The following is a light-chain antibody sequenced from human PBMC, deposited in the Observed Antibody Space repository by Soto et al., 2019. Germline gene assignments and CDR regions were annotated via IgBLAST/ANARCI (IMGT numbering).Light chain of an antibody. CDR2: GAS. Sequence: EIVLTQSPGTLSLSPGEIATLSCRASQSVSSSYLAWYQQKPGQAPRLLIYGASSRATGIPDRFSGSGSGTDFTLNISRLEPDDFAVYYCQQYGSSPPTLTFGGGTKVEIK. J-gene: IGKJ4*01. CDR1: QSVSSSY. V-gene: IGKV3-20*01. CDR3: QQYGSSPPTLT.